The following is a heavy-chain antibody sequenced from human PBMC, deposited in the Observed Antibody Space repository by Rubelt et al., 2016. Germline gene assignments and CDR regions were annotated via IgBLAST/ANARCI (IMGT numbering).Heavy chain of an antibody. V-gene: IGHV3-64D*06. D-gene: IGHD6-19*01. CDR3: ASDSSGWYGGFDY. CDR2: ISSNGGST. J-gene: IGHJ4*02. CDR1: GFTFSSYA. Sequence: CAASGFTFSSYAMHWVRQAPGKGLEYVSAISSNGGSTYYADSVKGRFTISRDNSKNTLYLQMSSLRAEDTAVYYCASDSSGWYGGFDYWGQGTLVTVSS.